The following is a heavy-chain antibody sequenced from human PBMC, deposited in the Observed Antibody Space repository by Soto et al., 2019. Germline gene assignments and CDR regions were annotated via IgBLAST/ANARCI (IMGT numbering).Heavy chain of an antibody. J-gene: IGHJ4*02. CDR1: GFTFSSYG. V-gene: IGHV3-30*18. D-gene: IGHD6-6*01. CDR3: AKLPHSSSFGY. CDR2: ISYYGSNK. Sequence: QVQLVESGGGVVQPGRSLRLSCAASGFTFSSYGMHWVRQAPGKGLGWVAVISYYGSNKYYADSVKGRFTISRDNSKNTLYLQMNSLRAEDTAVYYCAKLPHSSSFGYWGQGTLETVS.